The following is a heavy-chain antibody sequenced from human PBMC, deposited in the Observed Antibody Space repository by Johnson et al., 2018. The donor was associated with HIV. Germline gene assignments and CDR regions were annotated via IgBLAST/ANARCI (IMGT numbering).Heavy chain of an antibody. CDR3: AKGMGLSIGEVSDAFHI. J-gene: IGHJ3*02. CDR1: GFTFSNYL. D-gene: IGHD3-10*01. CDR2: IYSGGST. V-gene: IGHV3-NL1*01. Sequence: QVQLVESGGGLVKPGGSLRLSCAASGFTFSNYLMHWVRQAPGKGLEWVSVIYSGGSTYYADSVKGRFTISRDNSKNTLYLQMNSLRPEDTAVYYCAKGMGLSIGEVSDAFHIWGQGTMVTVSS.